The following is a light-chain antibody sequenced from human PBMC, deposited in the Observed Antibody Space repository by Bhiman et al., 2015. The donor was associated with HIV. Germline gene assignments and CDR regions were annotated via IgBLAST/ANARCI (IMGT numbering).Light chain of an antibody. J-gene: IGLJ1*01. CDR1: SSDVGGYNY. CDR2: DVT. Sequence: QSALTQPRSVSGSPGQSVTISCTGTSSDVGGYNYVSWYQQHPGKAPKLMIYDVTKRPSGVPDRFSGSKSGNTASLTISGLQAEDEAEYYCCSYAVTSTYVFGSGTRVTVL. CDR3: CSYAVTSTYV. V-gene: IGLV2-11*01.